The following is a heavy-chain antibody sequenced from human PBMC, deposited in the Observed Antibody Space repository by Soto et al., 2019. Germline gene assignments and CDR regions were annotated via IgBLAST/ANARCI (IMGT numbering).Heavy chain of an antibody. CDR3: ARPRYSYGYYFDY. J-gene: IGHJ4*02. D-gene: IGHD5-18*01. V-gene: IGHV1-69*12. Sequence: QVQLVQSGAEVKKPGSSVKVSCKASGGTFSSYAISWVRQAPGQGLEWMGGIIPIFGTANYAHKFQGRVTITADESTSTAYMELNSLRSEDTAVAYCARPRYSYGYYFDYWGQGTLVTVSS. CDR1: GGTFSSYA. CDR2: IIPIFGTA.